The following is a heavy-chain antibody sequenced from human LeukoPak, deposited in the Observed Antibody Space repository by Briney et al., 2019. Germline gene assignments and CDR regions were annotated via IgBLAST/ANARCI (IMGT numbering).Heavy chain of an antibody. CDR3: ARVVPAAPEAFDI. D-gene: IGHD2-2*01. Sequence: NPGGSLRLSCAASGFTFSSYSMNWVRQAPGKGLEWVSSISSSSSYIYYADSVKGRFTISRDNAKNSLYLQMNSLRAEDTAVYYCARVVPAAPEAFDIWGQGTMVTVSS. J-gene: IGHJ3*02. CDR1: GFTFSSYS. V-gene: IGHV3-21*01. CDR2: ISSSSSYI.